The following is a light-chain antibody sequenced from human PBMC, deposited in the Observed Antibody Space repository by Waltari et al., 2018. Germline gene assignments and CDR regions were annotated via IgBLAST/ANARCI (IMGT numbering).Light chain of an antibody. CDR3: AAWDDSLSVSYV. Sequence: HSVLTQPPSASGTPGQTVSISRSGSNSNIGRNSVSWYQHLPGTAPKLLIYRNNQRPSGVPDRFSGSKSGTSASLAIRGLRAEDEADYYCAAWDDSLSVSYVFGSGTKVTV. CDR1: NSNIGRNS. J-gene: IGLJ1*01. CDR2: RNN. V-gene: IGLV1-47*01.